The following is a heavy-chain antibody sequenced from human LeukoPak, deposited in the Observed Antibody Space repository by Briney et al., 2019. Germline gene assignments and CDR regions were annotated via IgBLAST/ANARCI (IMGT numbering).Heavy chain of an antibody. CDR1: GGSISSYC. J-gene: IGHJ6*02. CDR3: ARGYDFWSGYYSSYGMDV. D-gene: IGHD3-3*01. V-gene: IGHV4-59*01. CDR2: IYYSGST. Sequence: SETLSLTRTVSGGSISSYCWGWIRQPPGKGLEWIGYIYYSGSTNYNPSLKSRVTISVDTSKNQFSLKLSSVTAADTAVYYCARGYDFWSGYYSSYGMDVWGQGTTVTVSS.